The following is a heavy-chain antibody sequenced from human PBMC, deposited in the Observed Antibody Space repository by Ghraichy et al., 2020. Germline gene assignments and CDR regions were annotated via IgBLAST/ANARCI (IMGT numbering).Heavy chain of an antibody. D-gene: IGHD6-13*01. CDR2: IYYSGST. Sequence: SETLSLTCTVSGGSISSGGYYWSWIRQHPGKGLEWIGYIYYSGSTYYNPSLKSRVTISVDTSKNQFSLKLSSVTAADTAVYYCARDYRRSSSWSHGMDVWGQGTTVTVSS. CDR1: GGSISSGGYY. J-gene: IGHJ6*02. V-gene: IGHV4-31*03. CDR3: ARDYRRSSSWSHGMDV.